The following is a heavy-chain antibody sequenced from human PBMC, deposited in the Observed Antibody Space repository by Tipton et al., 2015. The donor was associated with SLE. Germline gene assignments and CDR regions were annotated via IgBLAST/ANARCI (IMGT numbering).Heavy chain of an antibody. V-gene: IGHV4-34*01. CDR2: INHSGSN. CDR1: GGSFSGYY. Sequence: LRPSCAVYGGSFSGYYWSWVRQPPGKGLEWIGEINHSGSNNYNPSLKRRVTISVDTSKNQFSLKLSSVTAADTAVYYCARTIEAAFDIWGQGTLVTVSS. D-gene: IGHD5-24*01. J-gene: IGHJ3*02. CDR3: ARTIEAAFDI.